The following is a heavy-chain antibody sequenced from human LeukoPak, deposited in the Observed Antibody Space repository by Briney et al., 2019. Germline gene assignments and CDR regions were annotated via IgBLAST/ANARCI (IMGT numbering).Heavy chain of an antibody. Sequence: ASVKVSCKASGYTFTSYDINWVRQATGQGLEWMGWMNPNSGNTGYAQKFQGRVTMTRDMSTSTVYMELSSLRSEDTAVYYCAKGGGGSSSPFDYWGQGTLVTVSS. D-gene: IGHD1-26*01. J-gene: IGHJ4*02. CDR1: GYTFTSYD. V-gene: IGHV1-8*02. CDR3: AKGGGGSSSPFDY. CDR2: MNPNSGNT.